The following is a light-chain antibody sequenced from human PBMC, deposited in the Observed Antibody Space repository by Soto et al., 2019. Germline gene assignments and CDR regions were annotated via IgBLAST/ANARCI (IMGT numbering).Light chain of an antibody. J-gene: IGKJ3*01. Sequence: EIVLTQSPATLSLSPGDRATLSCRASHSVGSLLAWYQQRPGQAPRLLIYFASNRATGIPDRFSGSGSGTDFTLTISRLEPEDFAVYYCQQYGRSPGLFTFGPGTKVDIK. CDR1: HSVGSL. CDR2: FAS. CDR3: QQYGRSPGLFT. V-gene: IGKV3-20*01.